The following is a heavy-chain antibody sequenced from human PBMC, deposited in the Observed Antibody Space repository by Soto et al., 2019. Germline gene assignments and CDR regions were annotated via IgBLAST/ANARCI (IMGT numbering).Heavy chain of an antibody. J-gene: IGHJ5*02. D-gene: IGHD2-15*01. CDR3: ARQRSVVVTPWWSDP. V-gene: IGHV4-59*08. CDR2: IYHSGSS. CDR1: GGSISSYY. Sequence: QVQLLESGPGLVKPSETLSLTCTVSGGSISSYYWSWIRQPPGKGLEWIGYIYHSGSSNYNPSPQSRVTILPATSTNQLSPKLSSVTDADTAVYYCARQRSVVVTPWWSDPWGQGTLVTVSS.